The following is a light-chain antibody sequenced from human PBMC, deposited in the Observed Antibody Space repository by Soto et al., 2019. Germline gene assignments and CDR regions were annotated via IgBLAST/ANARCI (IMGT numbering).Light chain of an antibody. CDR3: QTWGTGIQGV. Sequence: QPVLTQSPSASPSLGASVKLTCTLSSGHSSYAIAWHQQQPEKGPRYLMKLNSDGSHSKGDGIPDRFSGSSSGAERYLTISSLQSEDEADYYCQTWGTGIQGVFGGGTKLTVL. J-gene: IGLJ2*01. V-gene: IGLV4-69*01. CDR2: LNSDGSH. CDR1: SGHSSYA.